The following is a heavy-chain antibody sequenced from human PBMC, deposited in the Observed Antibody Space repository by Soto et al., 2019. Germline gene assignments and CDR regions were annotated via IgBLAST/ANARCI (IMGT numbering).Heavy chain of an antibody. CDR1: GFMFDSYA. D-gene: IGHD6-19*01. J-gene: IGHJ4*02. CDR3: TKSADSAGWGVDF. Sequence: LRLSCVASGFMFDSYAMNWVRQAPGKGLEWVSYISPGGDRIYYAESLKGRITISRDNARNSLSLQMNILSDEGTAVYYCTKSADSAGWGVDFWGQGTLVTVSS. CDR2: ISPGGDRI. V-gene: IGHV3-48*03.